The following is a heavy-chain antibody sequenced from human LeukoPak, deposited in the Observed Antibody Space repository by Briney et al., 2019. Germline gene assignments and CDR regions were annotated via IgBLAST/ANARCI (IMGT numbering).Heavy chain of an antibody. D-gene: IGHD3-22*01. CDR3: ARRDLGGYYYFDY. V-gene: IGHV5-51*01. CDR1: GYSFTSYW. Sequence: GESLKISFKGSGYSFTSYWIGWVRQMPGKGLECMGIIYPDDSDTRYSPSFQGQVTISADKSISTAYLQWSSLKASDTAIYYCARRDLGGYYYFDYWGQGTLVTVSS. CDR2: IYPDDSDT. J-gene: IGHJ4*02.